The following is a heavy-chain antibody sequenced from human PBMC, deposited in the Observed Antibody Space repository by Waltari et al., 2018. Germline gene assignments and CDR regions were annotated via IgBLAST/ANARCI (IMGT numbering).Heavy chain of an antibody. J-gene: IGHJ4*02. Sequence: QLQLQESGPGLVKPSETLSLTCTVSGGSISSSSYYWGWIRQPPGKGLEWIGSIYYSGSTYYNPSLKSRVTISVDTSKNQFSLKLSSVTAADTAVYYCARGFGLTVTPPDYWGQGTLVTVSS. V-gene: IGHV4-39*07. D-gene: IGHD4-17*01. CDR1: GGSISSSSYY. CDR2: IYYSGST. CDR3: ARGFGLTVTPPDY.